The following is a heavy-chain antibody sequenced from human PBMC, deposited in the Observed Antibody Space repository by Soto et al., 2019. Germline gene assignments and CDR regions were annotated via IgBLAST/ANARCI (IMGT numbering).Heavy chain of an antibody. Sequence: GASVKVSCKASGGTFSSYTISWVRQALGQGLEWMGRIIPILGIANYAQKFQGRVTITADKSTSTAYMELSSLRSEDTAVYYCARLRSSSSDDYWGQGTLVTVSS. V-gene: IGHV1-69*02. J-gene: IGHJ4*02. CDR2: IIPILGIA. D-gene: IGHD6-6*01. CDR3: ARLRSSSSDDY. CDR1: GGTFSSYT.